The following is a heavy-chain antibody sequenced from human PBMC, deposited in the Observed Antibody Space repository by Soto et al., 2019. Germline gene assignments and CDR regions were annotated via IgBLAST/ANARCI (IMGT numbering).Heavy chain of an antibody. CDR2: IYSGGST. J-gene: IGHJ6*02. D-gene: IGHD3-10*01. CDR3: GREVRGVMSVYYSGMDV. V-gene: IGHV3-53*01. CDR1: GFTVSSNY. Sequence: GGSLRLSCAASGFTVSSNYMSWVRQAPGKGLEWVSVIYSGGSTYYADSVKGRFTISRDNSKNTLYLQMNSLSAEDTAVYYCGREVRGVMSVYYSGMDVWGQGTTVNVSS.